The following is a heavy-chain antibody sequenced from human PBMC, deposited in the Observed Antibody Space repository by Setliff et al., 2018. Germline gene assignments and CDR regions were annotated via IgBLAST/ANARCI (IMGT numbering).Heavy chain of an antibody. CDR2: ITWNSDNT. J-gene: IGHJ1*01. D-gene: IGHD3-10*01. CDR3: ASSSGWIPWIQH. V-gene: IGHV3-9*01. CDR1: GFKFDDHV. Sequence: WSLRLSCVASGFKFDDHVMYWVRQVPGKGLEWVAGITWNSDNTGYADSVKGRFTISRDSAKNSLFLQMNNLRAEDTALYYCASSSGWIPWIQHWGPGTLVTVSS.